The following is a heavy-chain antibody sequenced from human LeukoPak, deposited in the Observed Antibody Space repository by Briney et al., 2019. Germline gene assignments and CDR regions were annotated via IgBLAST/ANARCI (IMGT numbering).Heavy chain of an antibody. CDR3: GRDGGGLSLYYYIDV. Sequence: GGSLRLSCAPSGFTFSDYCMSWVRQAPGKGLEWVASISTVRTYTFYGDSVKGRFTISRDNAKNSLYLQMSYLTAEDTAVYYCGRDGGGLSLYYYIDVWGKGTTVTVSS. CDR2: ISTVRTYT. J-gene: IGHJ6*03. V-gene: IGHV3-21*06. D-gene: IGHD6-25*01. CDR1: GFTFSDYC.